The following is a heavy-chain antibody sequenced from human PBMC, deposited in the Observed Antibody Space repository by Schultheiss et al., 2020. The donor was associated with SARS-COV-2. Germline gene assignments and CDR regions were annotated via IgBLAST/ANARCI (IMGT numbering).Heavy chain of an antibody. J-gene: IGHJ6*03. Sequence: GSLRLSCAVYGGSFSGYYWSWIRQPPGKGLEWIGEINHSGSTNYNPSLKSRVTISVDTSKNQFSLKLSSVTAADTAVYYCARQYYYYYYMDVWGKGTTVTVSS. CDR1: GGSFSGYY. V-gene: IGHV4-34*01. CDR3: ARQYYYYYYMDV. CDR2: INHSGST.